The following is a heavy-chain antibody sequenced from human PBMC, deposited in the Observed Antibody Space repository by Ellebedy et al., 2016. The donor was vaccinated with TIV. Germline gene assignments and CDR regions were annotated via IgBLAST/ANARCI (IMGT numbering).Heavy chain of an antibody. V-gene: IGHV3-20*04. CDR2: INWNGDTT. D-gene: IGHD1-14*01. CDR1: GGSISSYY. Sequence: PGGSLRLSCTVSGGSISSYYWSWIRQPPGQGLEWVSGINWNGDTTSYGDSVKGRFTIYRDNAKNSLYLQMSGLRAEDTALYYCARGGNAESAVSHWGQGTLVTVSS. J-gene: IGHJ4*02. CDR3: ARGGNAESAVSH.